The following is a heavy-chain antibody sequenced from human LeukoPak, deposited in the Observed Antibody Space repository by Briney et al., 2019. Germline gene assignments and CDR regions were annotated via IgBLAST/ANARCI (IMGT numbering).Heavy chain of an antibody. CDR1: GFTFGDYA. J-gene: IGHJ5*01. D-gene: IGHD2-2*01. CDR2: ISGSGGST. V-gene: IGHV3-23*01. Sequence: GGSLRLSCTTSGFTFGDYAMNWVRQAPGKGLEWVSGISGSGGSTYYADSVKGRFTISRDNTKNTLYLQMSSLRAEDTAVYYCAKDRHAPGRYCSSTSCFPFDSWGQGTLVTVSS. CDR3: AKDRHAPGRYCSSTSCFPFDS.